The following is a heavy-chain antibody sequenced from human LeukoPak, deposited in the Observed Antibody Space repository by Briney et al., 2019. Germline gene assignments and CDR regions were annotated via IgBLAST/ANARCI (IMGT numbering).Heavy chain of an antibody. Sequence: ASVKVSCKASGNTFTNYYMHWVRQAPGQGLEWMGIINPSDGKTSYAQKFQGRVTMTRDTSTSTVYMELSSLRSEDTAVYYCAREIGPRQLHLWGSAFDYWGQGTLVTVSS. CDR2: INPSDGKT. J-gene: IGHJ4*02. CDR1: GNTFTNYY. CDR3: AREIGPRQLHLWGSAFDY. D-gene: IGHD5-18*01. V-gene: IGHV1-46*01.